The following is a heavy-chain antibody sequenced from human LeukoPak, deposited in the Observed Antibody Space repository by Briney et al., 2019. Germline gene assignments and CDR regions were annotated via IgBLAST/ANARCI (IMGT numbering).Heavy chain of an antibody. V-gene: IGHV4-4*02. J-gene: IGHJ4*02. CDR1: GGXIDMTNY. CDR3: TRENRPFCPFAY. CDR2: IAHDGTR. D-gene: IGHD2/OR15-2a*01. Sequence: SGTLSLTCVVSGGXIDMTNYWSWVRQAPGKGLEWIGEIAHDGTRNYNASLRSRVAMSLDRANNQFSLSLTSVTAADTAVYYCTRENRPFCPFAYWGQGVLVTVSS.